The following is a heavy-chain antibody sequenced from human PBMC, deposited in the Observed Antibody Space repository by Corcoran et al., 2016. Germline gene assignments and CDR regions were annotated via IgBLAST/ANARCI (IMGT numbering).Heavy chain of an antibody. CDR2: IYYRGST. D-gene: IGHD4-17*01. V-gene: IGHV4-59*01. CDR3: ARDTATYYGMDV. CDR1: GGSISSYY. Sequence: QVQLQESGPGLVKPSETLSLTCTVSGGSISSYYWSWIRQPPGKGLEWIGYIYYRGSTNYNPSLKSRVTISVDTSKNQFSLKLSSVAAADTAVYYCARDTATYYGMDVWGQGTTVTVSS. J-gene: IGHJ6*02.